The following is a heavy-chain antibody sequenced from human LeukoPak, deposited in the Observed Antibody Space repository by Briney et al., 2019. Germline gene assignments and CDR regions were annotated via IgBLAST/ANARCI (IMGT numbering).Heavy chain of an antibody. D-gene: IGHD5-18*01. CDR2: IYYSGST. Sequence: SSETLSLTCTVSGGSISSYYWSWIRQPPGKGLEWIGYIYYSGSTNYNPSLKSRVTISVDTSKNQFSLKLSSVTAADTAVYYCGSYSYVFENFDYWGQETLVTVSS. J-gene: IGHJ4*02. CDR3: GSYSYVFENFDY. CDR1: GGSISSYY. V-gene: IGHV4-59*01.